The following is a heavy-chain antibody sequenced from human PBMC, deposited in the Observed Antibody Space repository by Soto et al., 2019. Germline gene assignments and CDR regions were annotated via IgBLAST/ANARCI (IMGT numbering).Heavy chain of an antibody. CDR2: ISGSGGTT. CDR1: GFTFSSYA. Sequence: EVQLLESGGNLVQPGGSLRLSCSASGFTFSSYALTWVRQAPGKGLEWISAISGSGGTTYSADSVKGRFTISRDNSMDTLYLQMNSLTAEDTAVYYCVKHHGGVLSHFHQWGQGTLVTVSS. CDR3: VKHHGGVLSHFHQ. J-gene: IGHJ4*02. V-gene: IGHV3-23*01. D-gene: IGHD3-10*01.